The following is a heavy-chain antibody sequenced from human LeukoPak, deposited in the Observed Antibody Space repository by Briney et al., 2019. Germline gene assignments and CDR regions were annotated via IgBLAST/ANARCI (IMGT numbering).Heavy chain of an antibody. V-gene: IGHV3-53*01. CDR1: GITFSNYY. D-gene: IGHD3-9*01. CDR3: ARLKIDGTHFDY. Sequence: GGSMRLSCAASGITFSNYYMSWVRQTPGKGLEWVSVIYVGGSAYYADSVKGRFTISGDSSKNTLYLQMNSLRAEDTAVYYCARLKIDGTHFDYWGQGTLVTVSS. J-gene: IGHJ4*02. CDR2: IYVGGSA.